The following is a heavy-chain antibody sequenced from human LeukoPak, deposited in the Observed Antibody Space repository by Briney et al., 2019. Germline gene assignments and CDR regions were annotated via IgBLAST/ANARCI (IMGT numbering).Heavy chain of an antibody. V-gene: IGHV3-23*01. Sequence: GSSLRLSCAASGFAFNTYAMSWVRQAPGKGLEWVSVISGSGGTTYYADSVKGRFTISRDSSKNTLYLQMNSLRADDTAVYYCAKANWGGDYCFYYGLDVWGQGTTVTVSS. CDR3: AKANWGGDYCFYYGLDV. CDR2: ISGSGGTT. J-gene: IGHJ6*02. CDR1: GFAFNTYA. D-gene: IGHD7-27*01.